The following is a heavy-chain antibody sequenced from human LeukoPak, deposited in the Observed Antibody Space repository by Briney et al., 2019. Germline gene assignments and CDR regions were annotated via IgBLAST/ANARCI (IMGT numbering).Heavy chain of an antibody. D-gene: IGHD6-13*01. CDR2: INPNSGGT. V-gene: IGHV1-2*02. Sequence: ASVNVSCKASVYTFTGYYMHWVRQAPGQGLEWMGWINPNSGGTNYAQKFQGRFTMTRGTSISTAYMELSRVRSDDTGVYYCARGGSSSWYSSGSYWGQGTLVTVSS. J-gene: IGHJ4*02. CDR3: ARGGSSSWYSSGSY. CDR1: VYTFTGYY.